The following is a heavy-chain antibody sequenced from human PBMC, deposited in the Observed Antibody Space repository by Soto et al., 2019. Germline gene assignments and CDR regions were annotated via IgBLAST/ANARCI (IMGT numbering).Heavy chain of an antibody. J-gene: IGHJ4*02. D-gene: IGHD3-9*01. CDR2: ISDDGRSK. V-gene: IGHV3-30*04. CDR3: EKDPNYGILTGYHYYFDY. CDR1: GFTFSSYA. Sequence: GGSLRLSCAASGFTFSSYAMHWVRQAPGKGLEWVSVISDDGRSKYYADSVKGRFTISRDNSKNTLYLQMNSLSAEDTAVSYGEKDPNYGILTGYHYYFDYWGQGTLVTVSS.